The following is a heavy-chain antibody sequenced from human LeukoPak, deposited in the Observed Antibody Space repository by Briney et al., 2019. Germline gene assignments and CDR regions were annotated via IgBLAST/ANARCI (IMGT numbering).Heavy chain of an antibody. CDR2: IYTSGST. D-gene: IGHD5-24*01. V-gene: IGHV4-61*02. Sequence: SETLSLTCTVSGGSISSGSYYWSWIRQPAGKGLEWIGCIYTSGSTNYNPSLKSRVTISVDTSKNQFSLKLSSVTAADTAVYYCARSDGYKLLDYWGQGTLVTVSS. CDR1: GGSISSGSYY. CDR3: ARSDGYKLLDY. J-gene: IGHJ4*02.